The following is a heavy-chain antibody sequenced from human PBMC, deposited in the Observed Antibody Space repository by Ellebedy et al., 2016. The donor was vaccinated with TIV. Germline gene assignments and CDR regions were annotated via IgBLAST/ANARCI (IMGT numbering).Heavy chain of an antibody. V-gene: IGHV3-23*01. CDR3: ARNVDFDY. J-gene: IGHJ4*02. CDR1: GFTFSSYA. CDR2: ISGSGGST. Sequence: GGSLRLSXAASGFTFSSYAMSWVRQAPGKGLEWVSAISGSGGSTYYADSVKGRFTISRDNAKNSLYLQMNSLRAEDTAVYYCARNVDFDYWGQGTLVTVSS.